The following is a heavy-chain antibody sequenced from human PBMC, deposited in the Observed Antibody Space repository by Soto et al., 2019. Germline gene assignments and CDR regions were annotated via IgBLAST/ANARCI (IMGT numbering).Heavy chain of an antibody. D-gene: IGHD3-3*01. J-gene: IGHJ4*02. CDR2: ISYDGSNK. Sequence: GGSLRLSCAASGFTFSSYAMHWVRQAPGKGLEWVAVISYDGSNKYYADSVKGRFTISRDNSKNTLYLQMNSLRAEDTAVYYCARDSPEDDFWSGKPPTKGGALDYWGQGTLVTVSS. CDR1: GFTFSSYA. V-gene: IGHV3-30-3*01. CDR3: ARDSPEDDFWSGKPPTKGGALDY.